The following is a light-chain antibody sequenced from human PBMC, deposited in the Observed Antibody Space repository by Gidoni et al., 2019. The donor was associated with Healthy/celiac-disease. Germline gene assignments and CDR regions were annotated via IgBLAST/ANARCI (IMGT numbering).Light chain of an antibody. CDR1: QSISSW. J-gene: IGKJ1*01. CDR3: QQYNSYSRT. Sequence: DIQMTQSPSTLSASVGDRVTITCRASQSISSWLAWYQQKPGKAPKLLIYKASSLESGVPSRFSCSGSGTEFTLTISSLQPDDFATYYCQQYNSYSRTFXQXTKVEIK. V-gene: IGKV1-5*03. CDR2: KAS.